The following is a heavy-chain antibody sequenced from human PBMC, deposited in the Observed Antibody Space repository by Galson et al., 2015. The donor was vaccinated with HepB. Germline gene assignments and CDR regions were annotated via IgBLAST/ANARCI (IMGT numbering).Heavy chain of an antibody. V-gene: IGHV4-61*01. CDR2: VFCTGST. J-gene: IGHJ4*02. Sequence: ETLSLTCTVSGGSVSSGSYYWSWIRQPPGKGLEWIGYVFCTGSTNYNPSLKSRLTISEYMSTNHFSLKLTSVTAADTAGYYCARGYYDFWSGSYFGVAFDYWGQGTPVTVSS. D-gene: IGHD3-3*01. CDR3: ARGYYDFWSGSYFGVAFDY. CDR1: GGSVSSGSYY.